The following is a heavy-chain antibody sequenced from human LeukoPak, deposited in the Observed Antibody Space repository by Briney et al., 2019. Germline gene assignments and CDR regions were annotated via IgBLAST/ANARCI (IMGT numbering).Heavy chain of an antibody. CDR3: ARDLGYCTGGVCYMRLKGYYMDV. J-gene: IGHJ6*03. Sequence: ASVKVSCKASGGTFSSYAISWVRQAPGQGLEWMGGIIPIFGTANYAQKFQGRVTITADESTSTAYMELSSLRSGDTAVYYCARDLGYCTGGVCYMRLKGYYMDVWGKGTTVTVSS. CDR1: GGTFSSYA. D-gene: IGHD2-8*02. V-gene: IGHV1-69*13. CDR2: IIPIFGTA.